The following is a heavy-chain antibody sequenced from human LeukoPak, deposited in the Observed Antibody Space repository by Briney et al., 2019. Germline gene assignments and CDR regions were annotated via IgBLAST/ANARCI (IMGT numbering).Heavy chain of an antibody. V-gene: IGHV3-11*04. J-gene: IGHJ3*02. CDR1: GFTFSDYY. CDR2: ISSSGSTI. D-gene: IGHD6-13*01. Sequence: PGGSLRLSCAASGFTFSDYYMSWLRQAPGKGLEWVSYISSSGSTIYYADSVKGRFTISRDNAKNSLYLQMNSLRAEDTAVYYCARVGQPPPPNAFDIWGQGTMVTVSS. CDR3: ARVGQPPPPNAFDI.